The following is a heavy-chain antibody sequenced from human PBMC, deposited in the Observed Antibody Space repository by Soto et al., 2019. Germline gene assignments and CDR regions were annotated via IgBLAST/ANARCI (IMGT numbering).Heavy chain of an antibody. D-gene: IGHD3-22*01. CDR3: ARASPYYDSSGYYYMEGPLDV. Sequence: PGGSLRLSCAAPGFTFSTSWMNWVRQAPGKGLEWVSYISSSSSSIYYADSVKGRFTISRDNAKNSLYLQMNSLRAEDTAVYYCARASPYYDSSGYYYMEGPLDVWGQGTTVTVSS. CDR1: GFTFSTSW. V-gene: IGHV3-48*01. CDR2: ISSSSSSI. J-gene: IGHJ6*02.